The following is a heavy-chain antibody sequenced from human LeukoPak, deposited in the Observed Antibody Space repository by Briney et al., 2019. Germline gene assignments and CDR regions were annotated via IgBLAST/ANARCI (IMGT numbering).Heavy chain of an antibody. CDR1: GYTFTSYD. D-gene: IGHD3-3*01. V-gene: IGHV1-8*01. CDR2: MNPNSGNT. J-gene: IGHJ5*02. CDR3: ARVFADPNWFDP. Sequence: ASVKVSCKASGYTFTSYDINWVRQATGQGLEWMGWMNPNSGNTGYAQKFQGRVTMTRNTSISTAYMELSSLRSEGTAVYYCARVFADPNWFDPWGQGTLVTVSS.